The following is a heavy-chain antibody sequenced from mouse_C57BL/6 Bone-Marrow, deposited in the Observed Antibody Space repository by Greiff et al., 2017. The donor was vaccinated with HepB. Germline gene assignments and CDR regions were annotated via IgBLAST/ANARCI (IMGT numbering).Heavy chain of an antibody. Sequence: QVQLKQPGAELVKPGASVKMSCKASGYTFTSYWITWVKQRPGQGLEWIGDIYPGSGSTNYNEKFKSKATLTVDTSSSTAYIQLSSLTSEDSAVYYCAKGVYSKFAYWGQGTLVTVSA. D-gene: IGHD2-5*01. J-gene: IGHJ3*01. CDR3: AKGVYSKFAY. V-gene: IGHV1-55*01. CDR1: GYTFTSYW. CDR2: IYPGSGST.